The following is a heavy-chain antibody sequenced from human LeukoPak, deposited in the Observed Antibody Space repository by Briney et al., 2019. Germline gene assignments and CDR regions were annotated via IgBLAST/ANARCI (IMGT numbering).Heavy chain of an antibody. Sequence: SQTLSLTCTVSGGSISSYYWSWIRQPPGKGLEWIGYIYYSGSTNYNPSLKSRVTISVDTSKNQFSLKLSSVTAADTAVYYCARDYDILSNYDAFDIWGQGTMVTVSS. CDR3: ARDYDILSNYDAFDI. V-gene: IGHV4-59*01. CDR1: GGSISSYY. J-gene: IGHJ3*02. CDR2: IYYSGST. D-gene: IGHD3-9*01.